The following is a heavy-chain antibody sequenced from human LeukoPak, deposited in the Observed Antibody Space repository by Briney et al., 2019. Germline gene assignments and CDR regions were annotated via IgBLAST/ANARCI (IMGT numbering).Heavy chain of an antibody. CDR2: VYYSGST. Sequence: SETLSLTCTVSGGSISSYFWSWIRQPPGKGLDWIGYVYYSGSTNYNPSLKSRVTISVDTSKNQFSLKLSSVTAADTAVYYCARDLRGYSYGFGYWGQGTPVTVSS. CDR3: ARDLRGYSYGFGY. V-gene: IGHV4-59*01. D-gene: IGHD5-18*01. CDR1: GGSISSYF. J-gene: IGHJ4*02.